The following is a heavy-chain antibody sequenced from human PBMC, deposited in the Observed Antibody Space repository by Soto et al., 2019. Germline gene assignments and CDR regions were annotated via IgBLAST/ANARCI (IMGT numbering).Heavy chain of an antibody. CDR1: GHLFNNHW. J-gene: IGHJ5*02. D-gene: IGHD3-10*01. CDR2: IFTRDSET. Sequence: PGESLKISCKGPGHLFNNHWIGWVRQTPGKGLEWMGLIFTRDSETKTSPSFQGHVSFSVDNSINTVYLQWTSLKTTDTGIYFCARGYFDSGHGYDLWGQGXLVTVYS. V-gene: IGHV5-51*01. CDR3: ARGYFDSGHGYDL.